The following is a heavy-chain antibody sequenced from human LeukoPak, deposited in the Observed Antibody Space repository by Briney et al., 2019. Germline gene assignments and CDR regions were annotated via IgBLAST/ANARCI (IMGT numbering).Heavy chain of an antibody. D-gene: IGHD3-10*01. CDR1: GFTFSSYS. V-gene: IGHV3-48*01. J-gene: IGHJ4*02. CDR3: ARTYYHGSGSYYFDY. Sequence: GGSLRLSCAASGFTFSSYSMNWVRQAPGKGLEWVSYISSSSSTIYYADSVKGRFTISRDNAKNSLYLQMNSLRAEDTAVYYCARTYYHGSGSYYFDYWGQGTLVTVSS. CDR2: ISSSSSTI.